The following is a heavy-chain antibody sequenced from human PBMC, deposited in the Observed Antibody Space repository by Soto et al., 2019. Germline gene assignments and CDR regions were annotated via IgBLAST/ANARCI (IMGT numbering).Heavy chain of an antibody. CDR1: GDSVTNYF. D-gene: IGHD2-8*01. Sequence: LSLTCTVSGDSVTNYFWSWMRQPPGKGLEWIGHIYHGGRTNYSPSLRGRVTMSLDSSKNQFSLNLSSVTAADTAVYFCARDPGYCTNGVCPIFDFWGQGLLVTVSS. V-gene: IGHV4-59*02. J-gene: IGHJ4*02. CDR2: IYHGGRT. CDR3: ARDPGYCTNGVCPIFDF.